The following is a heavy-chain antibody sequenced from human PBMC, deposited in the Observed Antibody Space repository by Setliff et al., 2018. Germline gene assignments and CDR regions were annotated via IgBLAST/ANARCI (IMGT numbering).Heavy chain of an antibody. CDR2: INSDGSST. D-gene: IGHD1-1*01. CDR1: GFKFDDHV. V-gene: IGHV3-74*01. J-gene: IGHJ6*03. Sequence: GGSLRLSCVASGFKFDDHVMYWVRQVPGKGLVWVSRINSDGSSTSYADSVKGRFTISRDNAKNTLYLQMNSLRAEDTAVYYCARGPWKHSAYYCYMDVWGKGTTVTVSS. CDR3: ARGPWKHSAYYCYMDV.